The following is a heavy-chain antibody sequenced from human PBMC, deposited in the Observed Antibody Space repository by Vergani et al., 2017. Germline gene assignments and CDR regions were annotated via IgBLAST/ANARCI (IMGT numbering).Heavy chain of an antibody. CDR1: GGSFSGYY. V-gene: IGHV3-23*01. D-gene: IGHD1-26*01. Sequence: VQLQQWGAGLLKPSETLSLTCAVYGGSFSGYYWSWIRQPPGKGLEWVSAISGSGGSTYYADSVKGRFTISRDNSKNTLYLQMNSLRAEDTAVYYWAKDIGDWGQGSLVTVSS. CDR3: AKDIGD. CDR2: ISGSGGST. J-gene: IGHJ4*02.